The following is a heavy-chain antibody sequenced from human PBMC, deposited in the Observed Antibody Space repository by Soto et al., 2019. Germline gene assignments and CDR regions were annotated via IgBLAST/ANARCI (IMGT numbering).Heavy chain of an antibody. CDR1: GGSISSGGYY. D-gene: IGHD3-22*01. Sequence: QVQLQESGPGLVKPSQTLSLTCTVSGGSISSGGYYWSWIRQHPGKGLEWIGYIFYSGSTYYSPSRKSRVTISVDTSKNQFSLKLSSVTAADTAVYFCAIYDSSGSRGFQHWGQGTRVTVSS. V-gene: IGHV4-31*03. J-gene: IGHJ1*01. CDR3: AIYDSSGSRGFQH. CDR2: IFYSGST.